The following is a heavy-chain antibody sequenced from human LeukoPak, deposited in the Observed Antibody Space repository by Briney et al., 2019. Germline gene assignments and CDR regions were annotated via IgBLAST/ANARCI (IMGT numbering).Heavy chain of an antibody. CDR1: GYTFTIYY. Sequence: ASVKVSFTASGYTFTIYYMHWVRQAPGQGLEWMGWINSNSGETNYAQKFQGRVTMTRDTSISTAYLELSSLRSDDTAVYYCARVRLKLPGIGAPGTKSYFYGMDIWGQGTTVSVSS. CDR2: INSNSGET. D-gene: IGHD6-13*01. J-gene: IGHJ6*02. CDR3: ARVRLKLPGIGAPGTKSYFYGMDI. V-gene: IGHV1-2*02.